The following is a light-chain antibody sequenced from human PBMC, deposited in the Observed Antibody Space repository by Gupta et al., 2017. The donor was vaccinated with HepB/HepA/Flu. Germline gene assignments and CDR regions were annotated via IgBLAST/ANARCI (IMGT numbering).Light chain of an antibody. J-gene: IGKJ1*01. CDR2: GAS. Sequence: EIVLTQSPGTLFLSPGERATLSCRASQIISSTYLAWYQQKPGQAPRLFIYGASSRATGIPDRFSGSGSGTDFNPTISRLEPEDFAVYYCQQYGTSPRTFGQGTKVEVK. CDR3: QQYGTSPRT. CDR1: QIISSTY. V-gene: IGKV3-20*01.